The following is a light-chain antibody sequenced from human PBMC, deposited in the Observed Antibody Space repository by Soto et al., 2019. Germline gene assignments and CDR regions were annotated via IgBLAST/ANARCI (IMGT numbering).Light chain of an antibody. CDR3: SSYTSNNTLV. CDR1: SSDIGGYNY. CDR2: EVR. Sequence: QSVLAQPASVSGSPGQSITISCTGTSSDIGGYNYVSWFQQHPGKAPKLMIYEVRNRPSGVSNRFSGSKSGNTASLTISGPQAEDETDYYCSSYTSNNTLVFGTGTKVTVL. V-gene: IGLV2-14*01. J-gene: IGLJ1*01.